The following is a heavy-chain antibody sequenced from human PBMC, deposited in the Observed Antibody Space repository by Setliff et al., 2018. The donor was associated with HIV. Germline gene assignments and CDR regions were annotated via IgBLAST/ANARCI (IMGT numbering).Heavy chain of an antibody. J-gene: IGHJ4*02. CDR3: ARVQQQLLQEDDYFDY. CDR2: ISYDGNKK. V-gene: IGHV3-30*04. D-gene: IGHD6-13*01. CDR1: AFTFSNYN. Sequence: GSLRLSCAASAFTFSNYNIHWVRQAPGKGLEWVAFISYDGNKKYYADSVKGRFTISRDNSKNTLYLQMDSLRTEDTAVYYCARVQQQLLQEDDYFDYWGQGTLVTVSS.